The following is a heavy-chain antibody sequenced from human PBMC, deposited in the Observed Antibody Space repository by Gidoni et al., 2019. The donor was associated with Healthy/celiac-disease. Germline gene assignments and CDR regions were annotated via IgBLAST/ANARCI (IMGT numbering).Heavy chain of an antibody. J-gene: IGHJ5*02. CDR2: INAGNGNT. CDR3: ARDVGYGDVRGVNWFDP. CDR1: GYPFPSHA. Sequence: QLQLVQSGAAVNKPAASVPVSCKSFGYPFPSHAMHWVRQAPGQRLEWMGWINAGNGNTKYSQKFQGRVTITRDTSASTAYMELSSLRSEDTAVYYCARDVGYGDVRGVNWFDPWGQGTLVTVSS. D-gene: IGHD4-17*01. V-gene: IGHV1-3*01.